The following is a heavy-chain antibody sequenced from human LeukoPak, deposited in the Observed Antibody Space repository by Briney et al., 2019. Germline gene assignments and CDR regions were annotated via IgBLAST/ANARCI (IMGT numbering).Heavy chain of an antibody. CDR1: GFTFSDYY. D-gene: IGHD2-15*01. Sequence: GGSLRLSCAASGFTFSDYYMNWIRQAPGKGLEWLSYISASSGTRYYADSVKGRFTISRDNAKNSLYLQMNSLRAEDTAVYYCVRGLAANDWFDPWGQGTLVTVSS. V-gene: IGHV3-11*01. CDR3: VRGLAANDWFDP. CDR2: ISASSGTR. J-gene: IGHJ5*02.